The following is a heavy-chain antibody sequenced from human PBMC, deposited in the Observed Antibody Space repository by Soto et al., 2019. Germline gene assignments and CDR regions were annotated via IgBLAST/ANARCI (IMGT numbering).Heavy chain of an antibody. V-gene: IGHV1-3*01. CDR2: INAGNGNT. D-gene: IGHD6-19*01. CDR1: GYTFTSYA. CDR3: ARDLGGWTDY. Sequence: QVQLVQSGAEVKKPGASVKVSCKASGYTFTSYAMQWVRQAPGQRLEWMGWINAGNGNTKYSQKFQGRVTITSDTCASTAYMELSSLRSEDTAVYYCARDLGGWTDYWGQGTLVTVSS. J-gene: IGHJ4*02.